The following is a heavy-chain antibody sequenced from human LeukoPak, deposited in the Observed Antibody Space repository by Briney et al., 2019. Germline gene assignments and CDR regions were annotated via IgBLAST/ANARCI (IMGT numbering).Heavy chain of an antibody. V-gene: IGHV1-18*01. J-gene: IGHJ6*02. CDR1: GYTFTGYG. CDR3: ARGTYSSSWYAPYYYYYGMDV. CDR2: ISAYNGNT. Sequence: ASVKVSCKASGYTFTGYGISWVRQAPGQGLEWMGWISAYNGNTNYAQKLQGRVTMTTDTSTSTAYMELRSLRSDDTAVYYCARGTYSSSWYAPYYYYYGMDVWGQGTTVTVSS. D-gene: IGHD6-13*01.